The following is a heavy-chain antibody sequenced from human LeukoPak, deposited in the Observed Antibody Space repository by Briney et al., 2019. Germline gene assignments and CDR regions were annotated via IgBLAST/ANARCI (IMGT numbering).Heavy chain of an antibody. V-gene: IGHV3-23*01. CDR1: GFTFSNYA. Sequence: GGSLRLSCAASGFTFSNYAMSWVRQVPGMGLEWVSTIGGGGASTYYADSVKGRFTISRDNSKNTLYLQMNSLRAEDTAVYYCAKGSFTSSWTPLDYWGQGTLVTVSS. J-gene: IGHJ4*02. D-gene: IGHD6-13*01. CDR2: IGGGGAST. CDR3: AKGSFTSSWTPLDY.